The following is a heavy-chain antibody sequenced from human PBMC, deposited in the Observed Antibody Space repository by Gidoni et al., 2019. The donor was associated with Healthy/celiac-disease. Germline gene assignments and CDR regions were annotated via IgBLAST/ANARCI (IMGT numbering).Heavy chain of an antibody. J-gene: IGHJ5*02. V-gene: IGHV4-4*02. CDR2: IYHSGST. D-gene: IGHD2-8*01. CDR3: ARTKGGFQHNWFDP. Sequence: QVQLQESGPGLVKPSGTLSLTCAVSGDSTSSSDWWSWVRQPPGKGLEWIGEIYHSGSTNYNPSLKSRVTISVDKSKSQFSLRLTSMTAADTAVYYCARTKGGFQHNWFDPWGQGTLVTVSS. CDR1: GDSTSSSDW.